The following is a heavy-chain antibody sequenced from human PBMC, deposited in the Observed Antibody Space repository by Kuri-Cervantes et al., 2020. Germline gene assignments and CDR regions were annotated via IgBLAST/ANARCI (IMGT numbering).Heavy chain of an antibody. Sequence: GESLKISCAASGFTFSSYAMHWVRQAPGKGLEYVSAISSNGGSTYYANSVKGRFTISRDNSKNTLYLQMGSLRAEDMAVYYCAREWFRDGYENTGIDYWGQGTLVTVSS. CDR3: AREWFRDGYENTGIDY. CDR1: GFTFSSYA. CDR2: ISSNGGST. D-gene: IGHD5-24*01. V-gene: IGHV3-64*01. J-gene: IGHJ4*02.